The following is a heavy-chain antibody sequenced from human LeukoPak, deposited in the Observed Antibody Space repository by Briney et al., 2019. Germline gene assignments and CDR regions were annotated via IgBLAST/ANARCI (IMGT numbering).Heavy chain of an antibody. CDR1: GGSISSSNYY. J-gene: IGHJ4*02. CDR2: IYHTRCT. D-gene: IGHD3-10*01. CDR3: ILGGKLDY. Sequence: PSETLSLTCTVSGGSISSSNYYRGWIRQPPGKGLEWIGGIYHTRCTYYNPSLKSRVTISVDTPKNQLSLRLSSVTAADTALYYCILGGKLDYWGQGILVTVSS. V-gene: IGHV4-39*01.